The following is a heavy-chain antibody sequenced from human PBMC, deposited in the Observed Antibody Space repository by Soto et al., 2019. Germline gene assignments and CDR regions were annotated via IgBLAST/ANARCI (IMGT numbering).Heavy chain of an antibody. V-gene: IGHV1-69*13. CDR2: IIPIFGTA. Sequence: ASVKVSCKASGGTFSSYAISWVRQAPGQGLEWMGGIIPIFGTANYAQKFQGRVTITADESTSTAYMELSSLRSEDTAVYYCARVGYSSSGGWFDPWGQGTLVTVSS. CDR3: ARVGYSSSGGWFDP. D-gene: IGHD6-13*01. J-gene: IGHJ5*02. CDR1: GGTFSSYA.